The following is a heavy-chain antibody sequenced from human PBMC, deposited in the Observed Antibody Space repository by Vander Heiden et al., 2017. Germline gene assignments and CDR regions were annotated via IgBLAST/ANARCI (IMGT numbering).Heavy chain of an antibody. J-gene: IGHJ4*02. CDR2: ISGSGGST. Sequence: EVQLLESGGGLVQPGGSLSLSCAASGFTFSSYAMSWVRQAPGKGLEWVSAISGSGGSTYYADSVKGRFTISRDNSKNTLYLQMNSLRAEDTAVYYCAKDRFIAVAVYLDYWGQGTLVTVSS. CDR1: GFTFSSYA. CDR3: AKDRFIAVAVYLDY. V-gene: IGHV3-23*01. D-gene: IGHD6-19*01.